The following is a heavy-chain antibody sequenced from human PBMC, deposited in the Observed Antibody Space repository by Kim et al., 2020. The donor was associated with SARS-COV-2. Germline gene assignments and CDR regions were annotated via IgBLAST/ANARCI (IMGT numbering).Heavy chain of an antibody. J-gene: IGHJ4*02. D-gene: IGHD2-2*01. CDR3: ARDGGYCSSTSCYSD. V-gene: IGHV3-53*01. CDR2: IYSGGST. CDR1: GFTVSSNY. Sequence: GGSLRLSCAASGFTVSSNYMSWVRQAPGKGLEWVSVIYSGGSTYYADSVKGRFTISRDNSKNTLYLQMNSLRAEDTAVYYCARDGGYCSSTSCYSDWGQGTLVTVSS.